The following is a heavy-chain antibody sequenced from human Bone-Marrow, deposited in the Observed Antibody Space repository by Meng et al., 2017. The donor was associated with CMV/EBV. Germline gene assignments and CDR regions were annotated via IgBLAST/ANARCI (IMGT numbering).Heavy chain of an antibody. CDR3: ATSAVDTARVN. Sequence: GGSLRLSCAASGFTFDDYTMHWVRQAPGKGLEWVSLISWDGGSTYYADSVKGRFTISRDNSKNSLYLQMNSLRTEDTALYYCATSAVDTARVNWGQGTLVTVSS. D-gene: IGHD5-18*01. CDR1: GFTFDDYT. CDR2: ISWDGGST. V-gene: IGHV3-43*01. J-gene: IGHJ4*02.